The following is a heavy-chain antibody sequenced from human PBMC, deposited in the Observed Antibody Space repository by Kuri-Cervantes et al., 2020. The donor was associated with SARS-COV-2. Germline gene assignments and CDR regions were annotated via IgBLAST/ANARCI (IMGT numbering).Heavy chain of an antibody. CDR3: ARSRGGSYHGGFDY. CDR1: GFTFSSYA. J-gene: IGHJ4*02. D-gene: IGHD1-26*01. V-gene: IGHV3-30-3*01. CDR2: ISYDGSNK. Sequence: GGSLRLSCAASGFTFSSYAMHWVRQAPGKGLEWVAVISYDGSNKYYADSVKGRFTIPRDNSKSTLYLQMNSLRAEDTAVYYCARSRGGSYHGGFDYWGQGTLVTVSS.